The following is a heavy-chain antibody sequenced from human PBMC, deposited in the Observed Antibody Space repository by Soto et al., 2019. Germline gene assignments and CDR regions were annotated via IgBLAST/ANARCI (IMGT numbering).Heavy chain of an antibody. CDR2: INAGNGNT. Sequence: ASVKVSCKASGYTFTSYAMHWVRQAPGQRLEWMGWINAGNGNTKYSQKFQGRVTITRDTSASTAYMELSSLRSEDTAVYYCARDELWSYYYYYGMDVWGQGTTVTV. V-gene: IGHV1-3*01. J-gene: IGHJ6*02. CDR3: ARDELWSYYYYYGMDV. CDR1: GYTFTSYA. D-gene: IGHD5-18*01.